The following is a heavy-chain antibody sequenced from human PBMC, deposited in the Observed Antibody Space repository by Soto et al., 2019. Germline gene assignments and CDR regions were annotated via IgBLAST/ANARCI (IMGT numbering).Heavy chain of an antibody. Sequence: QITLNESVPTVGRPTETLTLTCRFSGSSLPPSGVGVGWIRQSQGKPPGWLAPIYWVDDKRYRASLKSRLTITKDTSKTQVVLTVSDLDPTDTATYYCAHRVLRTVFGLVTTTAIYFDFWGQGTPVAVSS. J-gene: IGHJ4*02. D-gene: IGHD3-3*01. CDR1: GSSLPPSGVG. CDR2: IYWVDDK. V-gene: IGHV2-5*02. CDR3: AHRVLRTVFGLVTTTAIYFDF.